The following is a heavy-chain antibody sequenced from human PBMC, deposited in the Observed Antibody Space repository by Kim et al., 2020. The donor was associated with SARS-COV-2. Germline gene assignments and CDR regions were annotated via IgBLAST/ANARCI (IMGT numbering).Heavy chain of an antibody. Sequence: GGSLRLSCAASGFTFSNYAMTWVRQAPGKGLEWVSSISSGSVTSYYAYSVKGRFTISRDNSVNTVYLQMNSLRAEDTAIYYFAKTRGSYVAYYFDCWGQG. D-gene: IGHD5-18*01. V-gene: IGHV3-23*01. CDR3: AKTRGSYVAYYFDC. J-gene: IGHJ4*02. CDR2: ISSGSVTS. CDR1: GFTFSNYA.